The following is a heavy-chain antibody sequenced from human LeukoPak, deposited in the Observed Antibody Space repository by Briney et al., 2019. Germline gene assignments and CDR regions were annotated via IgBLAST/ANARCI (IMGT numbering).Heavy chain of an antibody. CDR3: AKASTMTTSFVFDS. J-gene: IGHJ4*02. CDR1: GFTFSSYA. D-gene: IGHD4-17*01. Sequence: PGGSLRLSCAASGFTFSSYAMSWVRQTPGEGLQWVSAFSGSGTSTYYADSVKGRFTISRDDSKNTLYLYMNSLRADDTAIYYCAKASTMTTSFVFDSWGQGTLVTVSS. CDR2: FSGSGTST. V-gene: IGHV3-23*01.